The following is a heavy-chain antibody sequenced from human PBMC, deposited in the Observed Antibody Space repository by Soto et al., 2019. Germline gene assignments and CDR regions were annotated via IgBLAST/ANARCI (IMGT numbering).Heavy chain of an antibody. CDR1: GYTFINYA. D-gene: IGHD6-25*01. Sequence: QVPLVQSGAEVKEPGASVKLSCKASGYTFINYAMHWVRQAPGQRLEWMGWINPDNGDTKYSQKFQGRVTITRDTTASTGYMELSSLRSDDTAVYYCASGPERTAAVFAYWGQGTLVTVSS. V-gene: IGHV1-3*01. CDR2: INPDNGDT. CDR3: ASGPERTAAVFAY. J-gene: IGHJ4*02.